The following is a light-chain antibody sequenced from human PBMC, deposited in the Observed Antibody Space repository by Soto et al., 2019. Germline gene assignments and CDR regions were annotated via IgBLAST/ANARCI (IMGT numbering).Light chain of an antibody. V-gene: IGKV1-9*01. CDR1: QGISSD. CDR3: QQLNSYLVT. Sequence: IQLTQSPSSLSASVGDRVTITCRTSQGISSDLAWYQQKPGRAPKLLIYSASTLQNGVPSRFSGSGSGTDFALSISGLQPEDFATYYGQQLNSYLVTFGQGIRLEIK. CDR2: SAS. J-gene: IGKJ5*01.